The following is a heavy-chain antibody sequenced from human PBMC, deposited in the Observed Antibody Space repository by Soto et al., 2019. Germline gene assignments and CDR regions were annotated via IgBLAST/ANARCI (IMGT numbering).Heavy chain of an antibody. Sequence: ASVKVSCKASGYTFTSYGISWVRQAPGQGLEWMGWISAYNGNTNYAQKLQGRVTMTTDTSTNTAYMELRSLRSDDTAVYYCARDRCSSTSCYRQYYYYGMDVWGQGTTVTVSS. CDR3: ARDRCSSTSCYRQYYYYGMDV. CDR2: ISAYNGNT. CDR1: GYTFTSYG. D-gene: IGHD2-2*02. J-gene: IGHJ6*02. V-gene: IGHV1-18*04.